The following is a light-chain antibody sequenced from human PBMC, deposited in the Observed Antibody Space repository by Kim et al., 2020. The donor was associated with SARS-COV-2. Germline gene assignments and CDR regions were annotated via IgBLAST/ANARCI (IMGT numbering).Light chain of an antibody. CDR3: QAWDSRTE. CDR1: KLGDKY. CDR2: QDS. V-gene: IGLV3-1*01. Sequence: SYELTQPPSVSVSPGQTASITCSGDKLGDKYACWYQQKPGQSPVLVIYQDSKRPSGIPERFSGSNSGNTATLTISGTQAMDEADYYCQAWDSRTEFGGGT. J-gene: IGLJ2*01.